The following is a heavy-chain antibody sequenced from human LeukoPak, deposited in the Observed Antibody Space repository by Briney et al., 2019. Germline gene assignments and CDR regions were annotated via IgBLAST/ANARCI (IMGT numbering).Heavy chain of an antibody. D-gene: IGHD6-13*01. Sequence: GGSLRLSCAASGFTFSSYGMHWVRQAPGKGLEWVAFIRYDGSNKYYADSVKGRFTISRDNSKTTLYLQMNSLRAEDTAVYYCARKRAGTLYYYYMDVWGKGTTVTISS. V-gene: IGHV3-30*02. CDR1: GFTFSSYG. CDR2: IRYDGSNK. CDR3: ARKRAGTLYYYYMDV. J-gene: IGHJ6*03.